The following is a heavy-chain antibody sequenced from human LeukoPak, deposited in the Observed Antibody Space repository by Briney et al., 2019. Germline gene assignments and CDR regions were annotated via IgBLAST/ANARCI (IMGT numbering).Heavy chain of an antibody. CDR3: ARAQGGQQLAPLFDP. V-gene: IGHV3-21*01. Sequence: GGSLRLSCAASGFTFSSYSMNWVRQAPGKGLEWVSSISSSSSYIYYADSVKGRFTISRDNAKNSLYLQMNSLRAEDTAVYYCARAQGGQQLAPLFDPWGQGTLVTVSS. CDR1: GFTFSSYS. J-gene: IGHJ5*02. D-gene: IGHD6-13*01. CDR2: ISSSSSYI.